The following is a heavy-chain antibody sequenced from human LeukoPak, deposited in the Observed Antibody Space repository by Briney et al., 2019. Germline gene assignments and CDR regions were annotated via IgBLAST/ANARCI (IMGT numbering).Heavy chain of an antibody. CDR1: GGSISSYY. Sequence: PSETLSLTCTVSGGSISSYYWSWIRQPPGKGLEWIGFVYYGGNTNYNPSLKSRVTMSVDTSKNQFSLKLSSVTAADTAVYYCAAMIAAAGTEYFDLWGRGTLVTVSS. CDR3: AAMIAAAGTEYFDL. D-gene: IGHD6-13*01. CDR2: VYYGGNT. V-gene: IGHV4-59*01. J-gene: IGHJ2*01.